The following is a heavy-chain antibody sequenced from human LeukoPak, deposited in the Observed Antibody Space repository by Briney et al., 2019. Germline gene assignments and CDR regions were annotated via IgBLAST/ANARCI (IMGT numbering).Heavy chain of an antibody. V-gene: IGHV3-23*01. CDR2: ISPGGGTT. CDR1: GFTFSNEA. J-gene: IGHJ3*02. D-gene: IGHD2-15*01. Sequence: GGSLRLSCAVSGFTFSNEAMGWVRQLRGGGLEWVSTISPGGGTTYYAESMKGRFTISRDNSKNTLYLQMNSLRAEDTAVYYCARGAPPYYCSGGSCYSNDAFDIWGQGTMVTVSS. CDR3: ARGAPPYYCSGGSCYSNDAFDI.